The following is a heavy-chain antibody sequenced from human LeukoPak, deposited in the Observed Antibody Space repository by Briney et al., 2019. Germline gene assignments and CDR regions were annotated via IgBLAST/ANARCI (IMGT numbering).Heavy chain of an antibody. J-gene: IGHJ4*02. Sequence: GGSLRLSCAASGFTVSSNYMSWVRQAPGKGLEWVSVIYSGGSTYYADSVKGRFTISRDNSKNTLYLQVNSLRAEDTAVYYCARDHYDSSGYHEYWGQGTLVTVSS. CDR1: GFTVSSNY. D-gene: IGHD3-22*01. CDR3: ARDHYDSSGYHEY. CDR2: IYSGGST. V-gene: IGHV3-66*01.